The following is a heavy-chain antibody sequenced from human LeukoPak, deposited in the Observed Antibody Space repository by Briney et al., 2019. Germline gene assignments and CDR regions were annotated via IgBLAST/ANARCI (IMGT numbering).Heavy chain of an antibody. CDR3: ARDENDAFDI. J-gene: IGHJ3*02. Sequence: GGSLRLSCAASGFTCSSYWMHWVRQAPGKGLVWVSRINSDGSSATYADSVKGRFTISRGYAKNALYLQMNSLRAEDTAVYYCARDENDAFDIWGQGTMVTVSS. CDR1: GFTCSSYW. CDR2: INSDGSSA. V-gene: IGHV3-74*01.